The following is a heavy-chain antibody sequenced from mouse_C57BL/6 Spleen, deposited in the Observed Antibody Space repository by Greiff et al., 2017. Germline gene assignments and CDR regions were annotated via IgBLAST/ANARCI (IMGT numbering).Heavy chain of an antibody. CDR1: GYTFTSYW. D-gene: IGHD2-2*01. V-gene: IGHV1-7*01. CDR3: APDGYDGWFAY. J-gene: IGHJ3*01. Sequence: VQLQQSGAELAKPGASVKLSCEASGYTFTSYWMHWVKQRPGQGLEWIGYINPSSSYTKYNQKIKGKATLTADKSSSTAYMQLSSLTYEDAAVYYCAPDGYDGWFAYWGQGTLVTVSA. CDR2: INPSSSYT.